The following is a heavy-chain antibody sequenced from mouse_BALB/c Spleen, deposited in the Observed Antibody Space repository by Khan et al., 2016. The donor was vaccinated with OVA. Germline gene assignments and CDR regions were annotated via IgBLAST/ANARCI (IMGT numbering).Heavy chain of an antibody. CDR2: ISSDGDPT. J-gene: IGHJ3*01. Sequence: EVKLVESGGDLVKSGGSLKLSCAASGFTFSPYSMSWVRKTPEKRLEWVATISSDGDPTYYPASVTGRFNIPRETAKKTLYLQMSSLKSEDTAIYYCATHLAGSFAYWGQGTLVTVSA. D-gene: IGHD1-1*01. CDR1: GFTFSPYS. CDR3: ATHLAGSFAY. V-gene: IGHV5-6*01.